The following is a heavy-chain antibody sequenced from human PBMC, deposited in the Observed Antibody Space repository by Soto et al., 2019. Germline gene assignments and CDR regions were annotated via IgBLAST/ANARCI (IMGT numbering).Heavy chain of an antibody. CDR2: IHHSGST. Sequence: QVQLQESGPGLVKPSETLSLTCSVSGGSITSHYCSWFRQPTGKGLEWIGYIHHSGSTSYNPSLKSRVTMSVDTSKNQFSLKVNSVTAADTALYYCARQGFGQLHGLVDVWGPGTTFTVSS. V-gene: IGHV4-59*08. J-gene: IGHJ6*02. CDR1: GGSITSHY. CDR3: ARQGFGQLHGLVDV. D-gene: IGHD3-10*01.